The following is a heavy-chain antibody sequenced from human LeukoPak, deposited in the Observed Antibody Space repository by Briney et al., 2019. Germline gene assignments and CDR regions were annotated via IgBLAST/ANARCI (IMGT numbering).Heavy chain of an antibody. CDR2: INWNCGST. CDR3: ARERGIAAAGTFSDY. J-gene: IGHJ4*02. D-gene: IGHD6-13*01. CDR1: GFTFDDYG. V-gene: IGHV3-20*04. Sequence: PGGSLRLSCAASGFTFDDYGMSWVRQAPGKGLEWVSGINWNCGSTGYADSVKGRFTISGDNAKNSLYLQMNSLRAEDTALYYCARERGIAAAGTFSDYWGQGTLVTVSS.